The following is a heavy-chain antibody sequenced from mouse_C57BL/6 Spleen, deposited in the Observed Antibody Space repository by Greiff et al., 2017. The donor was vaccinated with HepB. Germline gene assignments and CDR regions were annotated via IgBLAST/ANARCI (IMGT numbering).Heavy chain of an antibody. CDR3: ASPGSLYAMDY. CDR1: GYTFTSYW. CDR2: IHPNSGST. J-gene: IGHJ4*01. Sequence: QVQLQQPGAELVKPGASVKLSCKASGYTFTSYWMHWVKQRPGQGLEWIGMIHPNSGSTNYNEKFKSKATLTVDKSSSTAYMQLSSLTSEDSAVYYCASPGSLYAMDYWGQGTSVTVSS. V-gene: IGHV1-64*01. D-gene: IGHD1-1*01.